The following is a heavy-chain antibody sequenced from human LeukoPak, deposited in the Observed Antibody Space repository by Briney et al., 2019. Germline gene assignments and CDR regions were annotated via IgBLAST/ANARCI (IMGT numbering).Heavy chain of an antibody. D-gene: IGHD3-3*01. V-gene: IGHV1-69*13. Sequence: SVKVSCKASDYTFTSYGISWVRQAPGQGLEWMGGIIPIFGTANYAQKFQGRVTITADESTSTAYMELSSLRSEDTAVYYCARKLRFLEWPFDYWGQGTLVTVSS. CDR2: IIPIFGTA. CDR1: DYTFTSYG. CDR3: ARKLRFLEWPFDY. J-gene: IGHJ4*02.